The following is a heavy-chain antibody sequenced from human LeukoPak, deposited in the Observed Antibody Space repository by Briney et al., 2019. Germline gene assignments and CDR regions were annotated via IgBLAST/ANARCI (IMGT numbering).Heavy chain of an antibody. V-gene: IGHV4-30-4*01. Sequence: SETLSLTCSVSGASTTDSGYYWSWIRQPPGKGLELIGFVPFRGGTYYSPSLMSRVTISQDTSKNQFSLSLTSVTAADTAVYFCARGGPYGDPYTFWGQGRMIAVS. J-gene: IGHJ4*02. CDR3: ARGGPYGDPYTF. D-gene: IGHD4-17*01. CDR2: VPFRGGT. CDR1: GASTTDSGYY.